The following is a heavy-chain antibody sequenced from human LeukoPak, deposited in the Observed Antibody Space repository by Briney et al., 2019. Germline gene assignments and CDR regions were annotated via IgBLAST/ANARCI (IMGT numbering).Heavy chain of an antibody. Sequence: SETLSLTCTVSGGPISSYYWSWIRQPAGKGLEWIGRIYTSGSTNYNPSLKSRVTMSVDTSKNQFSLKLSSVTAADTAVYYCARRIPTGDFWSGYYDYWGQGTLVTVSS. CDR1: GGPISSYY. D-gene: IGHD3-3*01. V-gene: IGHV4-4*07. J-gene: IGHJ4*02. CDR3: ARRIPTGDFWSGYYDY. CDR2: IYTSGST.